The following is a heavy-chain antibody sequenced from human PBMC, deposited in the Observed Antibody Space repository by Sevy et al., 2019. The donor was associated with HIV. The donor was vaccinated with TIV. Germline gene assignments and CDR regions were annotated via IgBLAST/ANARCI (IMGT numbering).Heavy chain of an antibody. CDR3: LKDQENNYYYGSGTYFDP. V-gene: IGHV3-64D*06. Sequence: GGSLRLSCSASGFTFSSYALYWVRQAPGKKMEYVSVISTNGNSAYYADSVKGRFTISRNNSKNTRYLQMRSLRPEDTAMYYCLKDQENNYYYGSGTYFDPWGQGTLVTVSS. CDR2: ISTNGNSA. J-gene: IGHJ5*02. CDR1: GFTFSSYA. D-gene: IGHD3-10*01.